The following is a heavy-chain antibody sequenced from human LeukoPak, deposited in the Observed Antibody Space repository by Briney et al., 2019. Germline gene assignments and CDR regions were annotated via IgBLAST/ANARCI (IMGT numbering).Heavy chain of an antibody. CDR2: IRYDGSNK. Sequence: GGSLRLSCAASGFTFSSYGMHWVRQAPGKGLEWVAFIRYDGSNKYYADSVKGRFTISRDNSKNTLYLQMNSLRAEDTAVYYCAKDGLITMVRGEPKQPPVYYMDVWGKGTTVTISS. J-gene: IGHJ6*03. CDR3: AKDGLITMVRGEPKQPPVYYMDV. D-gene: IGHD3-10*01. CDR1: GFTFSSYG. V-gene: IGHV3-30*02.